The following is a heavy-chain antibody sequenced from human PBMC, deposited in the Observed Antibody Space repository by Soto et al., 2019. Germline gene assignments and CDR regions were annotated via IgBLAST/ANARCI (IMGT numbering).Heavy chain of an antibody. J-gene: IGHJ5*02. V-gene: IGHV4-39*01. CDR2: IYYSGST. CDR3: ARTGYSSSWYGVTGWFDP. D-gene: IGHD6-13*01. CDR1: GGSISSSIYY. Sequence: TSETLSLTCTVSGGSISSSIYYWGWIRQPPGKGLEWIGSIYYSGSTYYNPSLKSRVTISVDTSKNQFSLKLSSVTAADTAVYYCARTGYSSSWYGVTGWFDPWGQGTLVTVSS.